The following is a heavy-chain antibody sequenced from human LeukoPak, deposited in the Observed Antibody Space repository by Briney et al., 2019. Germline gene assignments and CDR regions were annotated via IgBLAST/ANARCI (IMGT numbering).Heavy chain of an antibody. Sequence: GGSVRLSCAASGFTFSSYAMSWVRQAPGKGLEWVSAISASGGSTYYADSVKGRFTISRDNSKNTLYLQMNSLRAEDTAVYYCAKDQRPYYYDSSGYSYAFDIWGQGTMVTVSS. CDR2: ISASGGST. CDR1: GFTFSSYA. CDR3: AKDQRPYYYDSSGYSYAFDI. V-gene: IGHV3-23*01. J-gene: IGHJ3*02. D-gene: IGHD3-22*01.